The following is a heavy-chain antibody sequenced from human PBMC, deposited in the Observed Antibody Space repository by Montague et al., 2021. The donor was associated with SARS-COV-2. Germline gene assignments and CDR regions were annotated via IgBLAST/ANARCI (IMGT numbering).Heavy chain of an antibody. CDR3: ARGPSDTYYYNGMDV. J-gene: IGHJ6*02. CDR1: GFSRSTSGMC. Sequence: PALVKPTQTLTLICTFSGFSRSTSGMCMTWIRQPPGKALEWLARSDWDGDKYYNTPLKSRLTISKDTSKNLVVLTMTNMDPVDTATYYCARGPSDTYYYNGMDVWGRGTTVTVSS. V-gene: IGHV2-70*11. CDR2: SDWDGDK.